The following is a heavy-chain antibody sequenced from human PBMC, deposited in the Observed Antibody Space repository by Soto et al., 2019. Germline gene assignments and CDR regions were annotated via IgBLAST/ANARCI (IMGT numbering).Heavy chain of an antibody. CDR3: AREVRASLDYYYYYGMDV. D-gene: IGHD2-15*01. CDR2: IDPSDSYT. V-gene: IGHV5-10-1*01. Sequence: PGESLKISCKGSGYSFTSYWISWVRQMPGKGLEWMGRIDPSDSYTNYSPSFQGHVTISADKSISTAYLQWSSLKASDTAMYYCAREVRASLDYYYYYGMDVWGQGTTVTVSS. J-gene: IGHJ6*02. CDR1: GYSFTSYW.